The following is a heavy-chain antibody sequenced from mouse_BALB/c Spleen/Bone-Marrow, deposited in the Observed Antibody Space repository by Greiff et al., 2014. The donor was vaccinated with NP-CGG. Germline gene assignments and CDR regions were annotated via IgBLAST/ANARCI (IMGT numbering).Heavy chain of an antibody. Sequence: EVQLMESGAELVKPGASVKLSCTASGFNIKDTYMHWVKQRPEQGLEWIGRIDPANGNTKYDPKFQGKATITADTSSNTAYLQLSSLTSEDTSVYYCASYYYGSSLFAYWGQGTLVTVSA. CDR2: IDPANGNT. CDR1: GFNIKDTY. CDR3: ASYYYGSSLFAY. D-gene: IGHD1-1*01. V-gene: IGHV14-3*02. J-gene: IGHJ3*01.